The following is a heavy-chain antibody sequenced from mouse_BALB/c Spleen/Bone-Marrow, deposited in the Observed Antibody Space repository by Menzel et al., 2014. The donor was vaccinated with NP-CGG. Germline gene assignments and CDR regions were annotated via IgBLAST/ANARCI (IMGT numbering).Heavy chain of an antibody. CDR2: IWSGGST. J-gene: IGHJ2*01. V-gene: IGHV2-2*02. Sequence: VKLMESGPGLVQPSQSLSITCTVSGFSLTSYGVHWVRQSPGKGLEWLGVIWSGGSTDYNAAFISRLIISKDNSKSQVFFKMNSLQANDTAIYYCARKRYGGYFDYWGQGTTLTVSS. D-gene: IGHD2-14*01. CDR1: GFSLTSYG. CDR3: ARKRYGGYFDY.